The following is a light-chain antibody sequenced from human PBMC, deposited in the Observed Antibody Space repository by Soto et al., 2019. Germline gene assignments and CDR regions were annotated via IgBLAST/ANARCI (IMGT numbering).Light chain of an antibody. CDR1: SSDVGGHNY. J-gene: IGLJ2*01. CDR3: CSYADSRAL. V-gene: IGLV2-11*01. Sequence: QSALTQPRSVSGSPGQSVTISCTGSSSDVGGHNYVSWYQQYPGKAPKVMIYDVSKRPSGVPDRFSGSKSGNTASLIISGLQAKDEADYYCCSYADSRALFGGGTKLTVL. CDR2: DVS.